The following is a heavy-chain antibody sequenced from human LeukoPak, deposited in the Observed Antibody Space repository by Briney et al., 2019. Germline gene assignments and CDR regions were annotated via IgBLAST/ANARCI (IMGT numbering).Heavy chain of an antibody. V-gene: IGHV3-21*01. D-gene: IGHD2-2*01. J-gene: IGHJ4*02. Sequence: PGGSLRLSCAASGFTFSSYSMNWVRQAPGKGLEWVSSINILSNYIYYADSVKGRFTISRDNAKNSLYLQMNSLRAEDTAVYYCAKDRDCSSTGCYLYDNWGQGTLVIVSS. CDR3: AKDRDCSSTGCYLYDN. CDR2: INILSNYI. CDR1: GFTFSSYS.